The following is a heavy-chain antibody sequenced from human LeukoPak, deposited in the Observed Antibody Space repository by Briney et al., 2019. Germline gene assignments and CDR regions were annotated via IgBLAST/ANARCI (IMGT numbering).Heavy chain of an antibody. J-gene: IGHJ3*02. Sequence: GGSLRLSCAASGFTFSSYEMNWVRQAPGKGLEWISYISTSGSTIYYADSMKGRFTISRDNAKNSLYLQMNSLRPEDTAVYYCARASWDAFDIWGQGTMDTVSS. CDR1: GFTFSSYE. V-gene: IGHV3-48*03. CDR2: ISTSGSTI. CDR3: ARASWDAFDI. D-gene: IGHD2-2*01.